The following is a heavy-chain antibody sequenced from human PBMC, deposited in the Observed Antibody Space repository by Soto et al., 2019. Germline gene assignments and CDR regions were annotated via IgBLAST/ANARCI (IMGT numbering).Heavy chain of an antibody. CDR3: ARSGGSAGWFDP. J-gene: IGHJ5*02. CDR2: ISHSGTT. V-gene: IGHV4-38-2*01. D-gene: IGHD2-15*01. CDR1: GYSITTGYY. Sequence: PSETLSLTCVVSGYSITTGYYWGWIRQPPGKGLEWIGSISHSGTTFYSSSLKSRVTISKDASKNQFSLKVNSVTAADTAVYYCARSGGSAGWFDPWGPGSLVTVSS.